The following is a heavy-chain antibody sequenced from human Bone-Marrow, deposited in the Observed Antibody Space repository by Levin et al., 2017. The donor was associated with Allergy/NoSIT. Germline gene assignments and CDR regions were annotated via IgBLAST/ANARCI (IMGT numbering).Heavy chain of an antibody. CDR3: ARVGYYGSGNDAFDI. D-gene: IGHD3-10*01. J-gene: IGHJ3*02. CDR1: GFTFSSYS. Sequence: GESLKISCAASGFTFSSYSMNWVRQAPGKGLEWVSYISSSSSTIYYADSVKGRFTISRDNAKNSLYLQMNSLRDEDTAVYYCARVGYYGSGNDAFDIWGQGTMVTVSS. V-gene: IGHV3-48*02. CDR2: ISSSSSTI.